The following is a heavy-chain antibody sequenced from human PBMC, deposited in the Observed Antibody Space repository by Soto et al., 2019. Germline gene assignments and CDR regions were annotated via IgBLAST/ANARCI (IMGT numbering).Heavy chain of an antibody. CDR1: GGSFSGYY. CDR3: ASTSGSYDFWSGYTFDP. D-gene: IGHD3-3*01. V-gene: IGHV4-34*01. CDR2: INHSGST. Sequence: SETLSLTCAVYGGSFSGYYWSWIRQPPGKGLEWIGEINHSGSTNYNPSLKSRVTISVDTSKNQFSLKLSSVTAADTAVYYCASTSGSYDFWSGYTFDPWGQGTLVTVSS. J-gene: IGHJ5*02.